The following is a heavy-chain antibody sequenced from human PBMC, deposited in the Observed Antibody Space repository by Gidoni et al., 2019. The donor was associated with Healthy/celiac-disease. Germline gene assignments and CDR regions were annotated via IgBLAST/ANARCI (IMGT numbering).Heavy chain of an antibody. CDR3: ARDLGAIGVGATTRFDY. CDR2: IIPIFGTA. V-gene: IGHV1-69*01. D-gene: IGHD1-26*01. Sequence: QVQLVQSGAEVKKPGSSVKVSCKASGGTFSSYAISWVRQAPGQGLEWMGGIIPIFGTANYAQKFQGRVTITADESTSTAYMELSSLRSEDTAVYYCARDLGAIGVGATTRFDYWGQGTLVTVSS. CDR1: GGTFSSYA. J-gene: IGHJ4*02.